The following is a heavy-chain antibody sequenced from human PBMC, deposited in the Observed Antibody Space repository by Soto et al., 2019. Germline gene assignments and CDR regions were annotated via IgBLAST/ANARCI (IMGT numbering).Heavy chain of an antibody. Sequence: SVKVSCKASGGTFSSYAISWVRQAPGQGLEWMGGIIPIFGTANYAQKFQGRVTITADESTSTAYMELSSLRSEDTAVYYCASAYVEMAIQRAFAIWGQGTMVTVSS. J-gene: IGHJ3*02. CDR2: IIPIFGTA. CDR1: GGTFSSYA. CDR3: ASAYVEMAIQRAFAI. V-gene: IGHV1-69*13. D-gene: IGHD2-21*01.